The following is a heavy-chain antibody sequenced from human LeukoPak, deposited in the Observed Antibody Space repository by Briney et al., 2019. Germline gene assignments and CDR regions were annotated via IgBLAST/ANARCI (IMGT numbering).Heavy chain of an antibody. D-gene: IGHD2-15*01. Sequence: GGSLRLSCAASGFTFSNHAMSWVRQAPGKGLQWVAVISGGGRTTEYADFVKGRFTISRDNSKNTLSLQMNSLTVEDTAIYFCAKNVVVKRYIDFWGQGTLVILSS. J-gene: IGHJ4*02. CDR3: AKNVVVKRYIDF. CDR1: GFTFSNHA. CDR2: ISGGGRTT. V-gene: IGHV3-23*01.